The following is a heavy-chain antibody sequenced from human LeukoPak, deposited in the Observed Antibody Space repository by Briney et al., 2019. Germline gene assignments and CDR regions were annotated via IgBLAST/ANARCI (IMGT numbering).Heavy chain of an antibody. CDR2: MYWNDDK. D-gene: IGHD3-9*01. CDR1: GFSRGTRGVG. V-gene: IGHV2-5*01. Sequence: SGPTLVHPTQPLTLTCTFSGFSRGTRGVGVGWIRQPPVRALEWLALMYWNDDKRYSPSLKSRLTITNDTSKNQVVLTMTNMDPVDTATYYCAHAQFDWLLMVGYFDYWGQGTLVTVSS. J-gene: IGHJ4*02. CDR3: AHAQFDWLLMVGYFDY.